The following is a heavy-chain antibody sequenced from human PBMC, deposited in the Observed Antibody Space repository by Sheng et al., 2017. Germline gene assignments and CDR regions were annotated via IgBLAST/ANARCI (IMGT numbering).Heavy chain of an antibody. CDR2: IKQDGSEK. J-gene: IGHJ4*02. V-gene: IGHV3-7*01. Sequence: EVQLVESGGGLVQPGGSLRLSCAASGFTFSNYWMSWVRQAPGKGLEWVANIKQDGSEKYYVDSVKGRFTIFRDNAKNSMDLQMNSLRAEDTAVYYCTRDRYGGTSYWGQGTPGHRL. D-gene: IGHD2-15*01. CDR3: TRDRYGGTSY. CDR1: GFTFSNYW.